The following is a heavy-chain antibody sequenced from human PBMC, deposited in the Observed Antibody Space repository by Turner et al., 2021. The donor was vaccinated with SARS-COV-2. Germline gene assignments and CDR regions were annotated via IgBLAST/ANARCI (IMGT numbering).Heavy chain of an antibody. Sequence: EVQLVESGGGLVQPGGSLTLSCAASGFTFSSYWMSWVRHAPGKGLEWVANIKQDGSEKYYVDSVKGRFTISRDNAKNSLYLQMNSLRAEDTAVYYCARVRSSSWRFDPWGQGTLVTVSS. CDR2: IKQDGSEK. J-gene: IGHJ5*02. CDR1: GFTFSSYW. CDR3: ARVRSSSWRFDP. D-gene: IGHD6-13*01. V-gene: IGHV3-7*01.